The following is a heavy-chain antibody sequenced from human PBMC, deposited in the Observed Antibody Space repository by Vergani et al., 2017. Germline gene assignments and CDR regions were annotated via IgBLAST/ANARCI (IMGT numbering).Heavy chain of an antibody. CDR3: AGIVGATRNYYYYMDV. D-gene: IGHD1-26*01. CDR2: INHSGST. Sequence: QVQLQQWGAGLLKPSETLSLTCAVYGGSFSGYYWSWIRQPPGKGLEWIGEINHSGSTSYNPSLKSRVTISVDTSKNQFSLKLSSVTAADTAVYYCAGIVGATRNYYYYMDVWGKGTTVTVSS. CDR1: GGSFSGYY. V-gene: IGHV4-34*01. J-gene: IGHJ6*03.